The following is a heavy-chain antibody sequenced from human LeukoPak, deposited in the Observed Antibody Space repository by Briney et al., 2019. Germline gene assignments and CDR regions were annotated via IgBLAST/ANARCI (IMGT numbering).Heavy chain of an antibody. CDR1: GYTFTSYD. D-gene: IGHD6-19*01. CDR3: ARGQGLPPPGFIPLDPPNVFDI. Sequence: ASVKVSCKASGYTFTSYDINWVRQATGQGLEWMGWMNPNSGNTGYAQKFQGRVTMTRNTSISTAYMELSSLRSEDTAVYYCARGQGLPPPGFIPLDPPNVFDIGGGGKRATFS. V-gene: IGHV1-8*01. J-gene: IGHJ3*02. CDR2: MNPNSGNT.